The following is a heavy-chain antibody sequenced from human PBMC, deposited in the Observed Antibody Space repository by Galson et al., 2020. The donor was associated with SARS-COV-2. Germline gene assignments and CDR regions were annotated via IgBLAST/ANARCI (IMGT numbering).Heavy chain of an antibody. CDR2: IYPSDSDT. CDR1: GYSFTSKW. J-gene: IGHJ6*02. D-gene: IGHD2-2*02. Sequence: GESLKISCKGSGYSFTSKWIGWVRQMPGKGLEWMGIIYPSDSDTRYSPSFQGQVTISADKSISTAYLQWSSLKASDTGMYYCARLLGYCSSTSCYTDQMDVWGQGTTVTVSS. CDR3: ARLLGYCSSTSCYTDQMDV. V-gene: IGHV5-51*01.